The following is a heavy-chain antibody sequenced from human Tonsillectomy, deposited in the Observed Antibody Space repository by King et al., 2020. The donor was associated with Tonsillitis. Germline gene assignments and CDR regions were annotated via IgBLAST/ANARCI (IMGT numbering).Heavy chain of an antibody. Sequence: QLQESGPGLVKPSETLSLTCTVSGDSISSYYWSWIRQPPGKGLEWIGYIYYSGSTNYNPSLKSRVTISVDTSKNQFSLKLSSLTAADTAVYYWARGAATTPYYDFWSGYPALGYGMDVWGQGTTVTVSS. V-gene: IGHV4-59*01. D-gene: IGHD3-3*01. CDR3: ARGAATTPYYDFWSGYPALGYGMDV. CDR2: IYYSGST. J-gene: IGHJ6*02. CDR1: GDSISSYY.